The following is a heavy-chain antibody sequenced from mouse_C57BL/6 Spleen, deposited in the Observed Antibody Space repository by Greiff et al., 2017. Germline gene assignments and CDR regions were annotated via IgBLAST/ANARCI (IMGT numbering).Heavy chain of an antibody. CDR2: IDPENGDT. CDR1: GFNIKDDY. CDR3: TPVFAY. V-gene: IGHV14-4*01. Sequence: VQLQQSGAELVRPGASVTLSCTASGFNIKDDYMHWVKQRPEQGLEWIGWIDPENGDTEYASKFPGKDTITADTSSNTADLQLSSLTSEDTAVDYCTPVFAYWGQGTLGTVSA. J-gene: IGHJ3*01.